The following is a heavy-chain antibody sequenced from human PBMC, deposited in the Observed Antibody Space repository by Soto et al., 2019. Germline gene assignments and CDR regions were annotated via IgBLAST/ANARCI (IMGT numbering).Heavy chain of an antibody. Sequence: KTSETLSLTCAVYGGSFIGYYWSWIRQPPGKGLEWIGEINHSGSTNYNPSLKSRVTISVDTSKNQFSLKLSSVTAADTAVYYCATSGGNIAAAGTSWFDPWGQGTLVTVSS. V-gene: IGHV4-34*01. CDR3: ATSGGNIAAAGTSWFDP. J-gene: IGHJ5*02. D-gene: IGHD6-13*01. CDR2: INHSGST. CDR1: GGSFIGYY.